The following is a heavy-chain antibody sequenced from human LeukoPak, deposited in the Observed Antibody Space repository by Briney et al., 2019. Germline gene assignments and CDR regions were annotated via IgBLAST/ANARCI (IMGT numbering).Heavy chain of an antibody. J-gene: IGHJ5*02. D-gene: IGHD4-17*01. CDR1: GGSVSSGSYY. CDR2: IYYTGST. Sequence: SETLSLTCTVAGGSVSSGSYYWSWIRQPPGKGLEWIGYIYYTGSTNYNPSLKSRVIISVHTSKNQFSLKVSSVTAADTAVYYCVRSKSGTYGWFDPWGQGTLVTVSS. CDR3: VRSKSGTYGWFDP. V-gene: IGHV4-61*01.